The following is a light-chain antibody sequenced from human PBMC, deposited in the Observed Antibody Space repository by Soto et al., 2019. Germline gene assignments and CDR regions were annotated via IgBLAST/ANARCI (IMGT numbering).Light chain of an antibody. J-gene: IGLJ1*01. CDR2: EVS. Sequence: QSVLTQPASVSGSPGQSITISCTGTSSDVGGYNYVSWYQQHPGKAPKLMIYEVSNRPSGVSNRFSGSKSGNTASLTISGLQAEDEADYCCSSYTSSSAYVFGTGTNATVL. CDR3: SSYTSSSAYV. V-gene: IGLV2-14*01. CDR1: SSDVGGYNY.